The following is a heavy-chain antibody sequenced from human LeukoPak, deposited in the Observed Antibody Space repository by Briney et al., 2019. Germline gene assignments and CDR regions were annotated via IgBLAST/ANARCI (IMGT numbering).Heavy chain of an antibody. CDR2: IYTGGDT. V-gene: IGHV3-53*01. Sequence: PGGSLRLSCAASGFIFSNNYMNWVRQAPGEGLEWVSVIYTGGDTYYADSVKGRFTISRDTSKNTLYLQMNSLRAEDTAVYYCAREERYYFNYWGQGTLVTVSS. D-gene: IGHD1-1*01. CDR3: AREERYYFNY. CDR1: GFIFSNNY. J-gene: IGHJ4*02.